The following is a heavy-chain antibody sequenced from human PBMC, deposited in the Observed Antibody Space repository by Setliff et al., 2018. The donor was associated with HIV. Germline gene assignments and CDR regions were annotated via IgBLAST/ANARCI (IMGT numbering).Heavy chain of an antibody. CDR3: ARKSLTGTIDS. CDR1: GYAFIKYY. J-gene: IGHJ4*02. CDR2: VNPRNGGT. Sequence: ASVKVSCKTSGYAFIKYYIHWVPQAPGQGLEWLGWVNPRNGGTNYAQILQGRVTMTRDTSTNTAYMELGRLRSDDTAVYFCARKSLTGTIDSWGQGTLVTVSS. D-gene: IGHD1-20*01. V-gene: IGHV1-2*02.